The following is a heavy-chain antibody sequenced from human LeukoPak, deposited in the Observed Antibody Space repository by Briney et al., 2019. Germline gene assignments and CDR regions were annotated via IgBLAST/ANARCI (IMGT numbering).Heavy chain of an antibody. CDR2: IYYSGST. Sequence: SETLSLTCTVSGASISSYYWSWIRQPPGKGLEWIGYIYYSGSTNYNPSLKSRVTISVDTSKNQFSLKLSSVTAADTAVYYCARLRRGHYYDSSAVSGGDYWGQGTLVTVSS. V-gene: IGHV4-59*01. CDR3: ARLRRGHYYDSSAVSGGDY. CDR1: GASISSYY. J-gene: IGHJ4*02. D-gene: IGHD3-22*01.